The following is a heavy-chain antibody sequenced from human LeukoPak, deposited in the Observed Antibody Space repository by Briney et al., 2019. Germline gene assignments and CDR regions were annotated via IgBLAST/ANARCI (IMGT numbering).Heavy chain of an antibody. V-gene: IGHV4-59*02. Sequence: ASETLSLTCNVSGGAVNSYYWSWIRQTPGEGLKWIGYISHNGNIDYAPSLKSRVTMSIDTTKNQFSLKLSSVTAADTAVYYCARVKLGPGLTFDIWGQGTMVTVSS. CDR1: GGAVNSYY. CDR3: ARVKLGPGLTFDI. CDR2: ISHNGNI. D-gene: IGHD1-7*01. J-gene: IGHJ3*02.